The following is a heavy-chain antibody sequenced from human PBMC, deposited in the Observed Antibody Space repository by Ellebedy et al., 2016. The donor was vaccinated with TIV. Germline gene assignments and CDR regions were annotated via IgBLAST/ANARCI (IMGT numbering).Heavy chain of an antibody. CDR3: ARGWFGESSPDY. V-gene: IGHV1-18*01. D-gene: IGHD3-10*01. J-gene: IGHJ4*02. CDR1: GYTFTSYG. CDR2: ISAYNGNT. Sequence: ASVKVSCXASGYTFTSYGISWVRQAPGQGLEWMGWISAYNGNTNYAQKFQGRVTMTRDTSISTAYMELSRLRSDDTAVYYCARGWFGESSPDYWGQGTLVTVSS.